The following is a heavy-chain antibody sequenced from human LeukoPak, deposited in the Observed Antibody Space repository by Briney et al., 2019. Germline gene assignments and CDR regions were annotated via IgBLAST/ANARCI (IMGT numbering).Heavy chain of an antibody. D-gene: IGHD6-19*01. J-gene: IGHJ4*02. CDR1: GFTFSSYA. V-gene: IGHV3-64D*06. CDR2: ISSNGGST. Sequence: GGSLRLSCSASGFTFSSYAMHWVRQAPGKGLEYVSAISSNGGSTYYADSVKGRFAISRDNSKNTLYLQMSSLRAEDTAVYYCVKDLLPGYSGGWSMNYWGQGTLVTVSS. CDR3: VKDLLPGYSGGWSMNY.